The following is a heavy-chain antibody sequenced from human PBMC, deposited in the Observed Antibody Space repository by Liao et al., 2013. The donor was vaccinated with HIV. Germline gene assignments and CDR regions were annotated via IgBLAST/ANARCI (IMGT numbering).Heavy chain of an antibody. CDR1: GDSITSYY. J-gene: IGHJ2*01. Sequence: QVQLQESGPGLVKPSETLSLNCNVSGDSITSYYWSWIRQSPGKGLEWIGYVSHSGSSSYNPSLKSRVTLSLDTSRNLFSLKMTSLMAADTAVYYCARDPIRGVITNWYFDLWGRGTLVSVSS. D-gene: IGHD3-10*01. V-gene: IGHV4-59*01. CDR3: ARDPIRGVITNWYFDL. CDR2: VSHSGSS.